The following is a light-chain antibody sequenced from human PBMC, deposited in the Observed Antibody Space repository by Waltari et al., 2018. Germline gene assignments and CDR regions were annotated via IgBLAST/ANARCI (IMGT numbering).Light chain of an antibody. CDR2: WAS. V-gene: IGKV4-1*01. CDR1: QSVFYSPNNKNY. J-gene: IGKJ1*01. Sequence: DIVMTQSPDSLTVSLGERATINCKSSQSVFYSPNNKNYLAWYQQKRGQPPKVLIYWASTRESGVPDRFSGSGSGTDITLTISSLQAEDVAVYYCQQYSSTPPTFGQGTKVDIK. CDR3: QQYSSTPPT.